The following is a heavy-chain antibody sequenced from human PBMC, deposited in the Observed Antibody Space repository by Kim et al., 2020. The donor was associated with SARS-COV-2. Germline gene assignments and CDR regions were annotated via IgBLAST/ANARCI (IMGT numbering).Heavy chain of an antibody. V-gene: IGHV4-39*07. Sequence: YNPSLKSRVTISVDTSKNQFSLKLSSVTAADTAVYYCARQAATMTIWFDPWGQGTLVTVSS. CDR3: ARQAATMTIWFDP. J-gene: IGHJ5*02. D-gene: IGHD4-17*01.